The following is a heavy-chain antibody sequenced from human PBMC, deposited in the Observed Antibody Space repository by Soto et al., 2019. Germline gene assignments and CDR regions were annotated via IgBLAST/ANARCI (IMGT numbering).Heavy chain of an antibody. J-gene: IGHJ6*02. CDR2: IMPILGTP. CDR1: GGTFSSFA. D-gene: IGHD2-8*01. Sequence: QVQLVQSGAEVKKPGSSVKVSCKASGGTFSSFAINWMRQAPGQGLQWMGGIMPILGTPNYAQRFQGRVTISADESTSTSYLELSSLSSEDTAVYYCARVNAMDVWGQGTTVTVSS. CDR3: ARVNAMDV. V-gene: IGHV1-69*01.